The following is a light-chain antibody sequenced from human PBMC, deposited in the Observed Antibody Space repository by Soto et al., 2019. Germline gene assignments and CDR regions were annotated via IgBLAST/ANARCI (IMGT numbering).Light chain of an antibody. Sequence: QSALTQPASVSGSPGQSITISCTGTSSDVGSHNLVSWYQQHPGQAPKLMIYEVSKRPLGVSTRFSASKSGNTASLTTSGLAADDEADYYCCSYRGSRAVFGVGTQLPVL. CDR1: SSDVGSHNL. CDR3: CSYRGSRAV. CDR2: EVS. V-gene: IGLV2-23*02. J-gene: IGLJ7*01.